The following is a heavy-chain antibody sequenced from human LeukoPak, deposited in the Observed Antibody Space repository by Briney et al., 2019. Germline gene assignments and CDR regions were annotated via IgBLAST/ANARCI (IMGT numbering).Heavy chain of an antibody. V-gene: IGHV4-59*01. CDR1: GGSISSYY. CDR3: ARSGRGSSAGFDY. J-gene: IGHJ4*02. CDR2: IYYSGST. Sequence: PSETLSLTYTVSGGSISSYYWSWIRQPPGKGLEWIGYIYYSGSTNYTPSLKSRITISVDTSRNQFSLKLNSVTAADTAVYYCARSGRGSSAGFDYWGQGTLVTVSS. D-gene: IGHD3-10*01.